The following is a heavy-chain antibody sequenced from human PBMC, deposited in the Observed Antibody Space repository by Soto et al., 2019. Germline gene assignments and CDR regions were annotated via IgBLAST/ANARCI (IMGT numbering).Heavy chain of an antibody. D-gene: IGHD2-15*01. J-gene: IGHJ4*02. V-gene: IGHV3-7*01. CDR3: ARPLKGYCSGGSCFVDY. Sequence: GGSLRLSCAASGFTFSSYWMSWVRQAPGKGLEWVANIKQDGSEKYYVDSVKGRFTISRDNAKNSLYLQMNSLRAEDTAVYYCARPLKGYCSGGSCFVDYWGQGTLVTVSS. CDR1: GFTFSSYW. CDR2: IKQDGSEK.